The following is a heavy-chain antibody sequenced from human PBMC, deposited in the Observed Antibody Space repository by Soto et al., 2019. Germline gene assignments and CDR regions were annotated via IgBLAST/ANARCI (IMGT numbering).Heavy chain of an antibody. Sequence: QVQLVESGGGVVQPGRSLRLSCAASGFTFSSYGMHWVRQAPGKGLEWVAVIWYDGSNKYYADSVKGRFTISRDNSKNTLYLPMNSLRAEDTAVYYCARDRGVVVVPAAIDYWGQGTLDTVSS. J-gene: IGHJ4*02. CDR1: GFTFSSYG. D-gene: IGHD2-2*01. CDR3: ARDRGVVVVPAAIDY. V-gene: IGHV3-33*01. CDR2: IWYDGSNK.